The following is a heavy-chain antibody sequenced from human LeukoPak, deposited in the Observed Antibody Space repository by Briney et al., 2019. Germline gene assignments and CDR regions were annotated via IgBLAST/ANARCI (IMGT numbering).Heavy chain of an antibody. Sequence: SGGSLRLSCAASGFTFSSYAMTWVRQAPGKGLEWVSSFSFNGESTYYADSAKGRFTISRDNSKNTLYLQMNSLRAEDTAVYYCARSPVAGTSYYYYMDVWGKGTTVTISS. CDR3: ARSPVAGTSYYYYMDV. J-gene: IGHJ6*03. V-gene: IGHV3-23*01. CDR1: GFTFSSYA. D-gene: IGHD6-19*01. CDR2: FSFNGEST.